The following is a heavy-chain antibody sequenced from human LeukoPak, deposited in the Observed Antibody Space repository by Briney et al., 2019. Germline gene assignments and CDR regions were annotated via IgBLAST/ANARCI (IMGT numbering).Heavy chain of an antibody. CDR2: ISSSGSAI. D-gene: IGHD6-19*01. V-gene: IGHV3-48*03. J-gene: IGHJ4*02. CDR3: ARGYSSGWYIPCGY. CDR1: GFTFSRYE. Sequence: GGSLRLSCAASGFTFSRYEMNWVRQAPGKGLEWVSYISSSGSAIYYADSVKGRFTISRDNAKNSLYLQMNSLRAEDTAVYYCARGYSSGWYIPCGYWGQGTLVTVSS.